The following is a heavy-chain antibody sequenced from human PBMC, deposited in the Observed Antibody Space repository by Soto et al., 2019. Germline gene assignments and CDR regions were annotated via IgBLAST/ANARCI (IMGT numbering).Heavy chain of an antibody. CDR2: IWYDGSNK. Sequence: QVQLVESGGGVVQPGRSLRLSCAASGFTFSSYGMHWVRQAPGKGLEWVAVIWYDGSNKYYADSVKGRFTISRDNSKYTLYLHMNSLRAEDTAVYYCARGYCTNGVCYYYYYYMDVWGKGTTVTVSS. D-gene: IGHD2-8*01. V-gene: IGHV3-33*01. CDR3: ARGYCTNGVCYYYYYYMDV. CDR1: GFTFSSYG. J-gene: IGHJ6*03.